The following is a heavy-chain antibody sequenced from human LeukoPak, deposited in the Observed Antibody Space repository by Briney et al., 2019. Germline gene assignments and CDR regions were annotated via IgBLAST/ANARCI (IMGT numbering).Heavy chain of an antibody. CDR3: AKELSPASFTIFGVVIDAFDI. CDR2: IKQDGSEK. Sequence: PGGSLRLSCAASGFTFSTYWMTWVRQAPGKGLEWVANIKQDGSEKYYVDSVKGRFTISRDNAKNSLYLQMNSLRGEDTAVYYCAKELSPASFTIFGVVIDAFDIWGQGTMVTVSS. D-gene: IGHD3-3*01. J-gene: IGHJ3*02. CDR1: GFTFSTYW. V-gene: IGHV3-7*03.